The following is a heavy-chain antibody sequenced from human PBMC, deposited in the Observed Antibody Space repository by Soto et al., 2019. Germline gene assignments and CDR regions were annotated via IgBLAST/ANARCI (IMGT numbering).Heavy chain of an antibody. CDR2: ISYDGSNK. CDR3: ARDRLRYNWNDFPYYYYGMDV. D-gene: IGHD1-1*01. CDR1: GFTFSSYA. V-gene: IGHV3-30-3*01. J-gene: IGHJ6*02. Sequence: QVQLVESGGGVVRAASGFTFSSYAMHWVRQAPGKGLEWVAVISYDGSNKYYADSVKGRFTISRDNSKNTLYLQMNSLRAEDTAVYYCARDRLRYNWNDFPYYYYGMDVWGQGTTVTVSS.